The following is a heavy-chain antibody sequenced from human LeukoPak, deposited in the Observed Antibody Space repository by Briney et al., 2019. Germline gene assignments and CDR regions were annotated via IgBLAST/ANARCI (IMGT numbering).Heavy chain of an antibody. CDR3: AXSDXGDYVAGEYFQH. V-gene: IGHV1-18*01. CDR1: GYTFTRYG. D-gene: IGHD4-17*01. Sequence: GASVKVSCKASGYTFTRYGISWVRQAPGQGLEWMGWISAYNGNTNYAQKLQGRVTMTTDTSTSTAYMELRSLRSEDTAVYYCAXSDXGDYVAGEYFQHWGQGTLVTVSS. CDR2: ISAYNGNT. J-gene: IGHJ1*01.